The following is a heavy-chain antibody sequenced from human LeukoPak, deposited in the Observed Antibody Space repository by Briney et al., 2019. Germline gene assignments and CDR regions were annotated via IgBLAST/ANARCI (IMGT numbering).Heavy chain of an antibody. Sequence: GGSLRLSCAASGFSFSSYWMSWVRQAPGKGLEWVANIKQDGSEKYYVASVKGRCTISRTNPKNSLYLQVNSLRAEDTAVYCCARGFRGWYAEGFDYWGQGTLVTVPS. CDR2: IKQDGSEK. CDR1: GFSFSSYW. D-gene: IGHD6-19*01. CDR3: ARGFRGWYAEGFDY. J-gene: IGHJ4*02. V-gene: IGHV3-7*01.